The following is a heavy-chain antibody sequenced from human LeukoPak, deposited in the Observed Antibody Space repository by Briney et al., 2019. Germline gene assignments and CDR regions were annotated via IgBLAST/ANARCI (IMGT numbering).Heavy chain of an antibody. J-gene: IGHJ6*03. CDR1: GFTFSSYW. CDR3: AREVQLWSLGVYYYYMDV. CDR2: INSDGSST. Sequence: PGGSLRLSCAASGFTFSSYWMHWVRQAPGKGLVWVSRINSDGSSTSYADSVKGRFTISRDNAKNTLYLQMNSLRAEDTAVYYCAREVQLWSLGVYYYYMDVWAKGPRSPSP. D-gene: IGHD5-18*01. V-gene: IGHV3-74*01.